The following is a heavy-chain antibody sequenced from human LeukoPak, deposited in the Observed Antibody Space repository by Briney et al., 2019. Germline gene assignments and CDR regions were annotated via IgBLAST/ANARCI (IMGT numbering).Heavy chain of an antibody. J-gene: IGHJ4*02. CDR2: ISGSGGST. V-gene: IGHV3-23*01. Sequence: PGGSLRLSCAASGFTFSSYAMSLVRQAPGKGLEWVSAISGSGGSTYYADSVKGRFTISRDNSKNTLYLQMNSLRAEDTAVYYCAKDFPLTEGTSGFDYWGQGTLVTVSS. D-gene: IGHD1-14*01. CDR1: GFTFSSYA. CDR3: AKDFPLTEGTSGFDY.